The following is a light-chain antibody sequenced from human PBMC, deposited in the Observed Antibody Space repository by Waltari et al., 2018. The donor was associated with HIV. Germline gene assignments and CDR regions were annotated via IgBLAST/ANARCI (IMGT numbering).Light chain of an antibody. V-gene: IGLV1-44*01. J-gene: IGLJ2*01. Sequence: QSVLTQPPSASGTPGQRVTISCSGSSSNIGSNTVNWYHQLPGTAPKLLMYSNNQRPSGVPDRFSGSKSGTSASLAISGLQSEDEADYYCAAWDDSVNGPVFGGGTKLTVL. CDR1: SSNIGSNT. CDR3: AAWDDSVNGPV. CDR2: SNN.